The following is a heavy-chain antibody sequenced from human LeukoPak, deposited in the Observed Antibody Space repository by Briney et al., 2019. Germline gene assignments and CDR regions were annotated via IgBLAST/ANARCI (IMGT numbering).Heavy chain of an antibody. D-gene: IGHD1/OR15-1a*01. CDR3: ARVNSNNFDY. J-gene: IGHJ4*02. CDR2: ISYDGNNE. CDR1: GFTFSTFA. Sequence: GGSLRLSCAASGFTFSTFAMHWVRQAPGKGLEWVAVISYDGNNEYNADSVKGRFTISRDNSKNTLCLQMNSLRVEDTAVYYCARVNSNNFDYWGQGTLVTVSS. V-gene: IGHV3-30-3*01.